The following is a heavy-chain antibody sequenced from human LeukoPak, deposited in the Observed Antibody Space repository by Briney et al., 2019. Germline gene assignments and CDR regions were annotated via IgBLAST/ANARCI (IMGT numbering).Heavy chain of an antibody. D-gene: IGHD6-19*01. CDR3: ASGLTVAGTFDI. Sequence: GAPVKVSCKAPGYTFTGYYMHWVRQAPGHGLEWMGRINPNSGGTNYAQKFQGRVTMTRDTSISTAYMELSRLRSDDTAVYYCASGLTVAGTFDIWGQGTMVTVSS. V-gene: IGHV1-2*06. CDR2: INPNSGGT. J-gene: IGHJ3*02. CDR1: GYTFTGYY.